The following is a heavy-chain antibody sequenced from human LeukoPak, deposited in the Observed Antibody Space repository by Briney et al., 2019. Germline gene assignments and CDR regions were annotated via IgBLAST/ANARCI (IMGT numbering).Heavy chain of an antibody. CDR2: IYSVCST. CDR1: GFTVSSNY. V-gene: IGHV3-53*01. CDR3: ARDPFRVDAFDI. Sequence: PVGSLRLSCAAPGFTVSSNYMSWFPQAPGKWLESVSVIYSVCSTYYSYFGKGRITISRDNSKNTLYLQMNSLRAEETAVYYCARDPFRVDAFDIWGQGTMVTVSS. D-gene: IGHD2/OR15-2a*01. J-gene: IGHJ3*02.